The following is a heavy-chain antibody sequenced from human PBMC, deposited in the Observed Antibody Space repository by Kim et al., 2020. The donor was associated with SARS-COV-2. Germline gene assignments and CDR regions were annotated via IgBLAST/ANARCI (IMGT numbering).Heavy chain of an antibody. J-gene: IGHJ5*02. CDR1: GYSFTSYW. CDR3: ARHGTFTMVRGVMGDWFDP. V-gene: IGHV5-10-1*01. CDR2: IDPSDSYT. Sequence: GESLKISCKGSGYSFTSYWISWVRQMPGKGLEWMGRIDPSDSYTNYSPSFQGHVTISADKSISTAYLQWSSLKASDTAMYYCARHGTFTMVRGVMGDWFDPGAREPWSPSPQ. D-gene: IGHD3-10*01.